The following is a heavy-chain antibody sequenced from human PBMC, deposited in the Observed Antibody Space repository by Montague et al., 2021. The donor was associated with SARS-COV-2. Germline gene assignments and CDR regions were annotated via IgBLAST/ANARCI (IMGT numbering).Heavy chain of an antibody. Sequence: CAISGDSVSSNSVAWNWIRQSSSRGLEWLGRTYYRTRWFNDYAVSIRSRITINPDTSKNQFSLQLNSVTPEDTAVYYCARATEWRGYYYYYYMDVWGKGTTVTVSS. V-gene: IGHV6-1*01. CDR3: ARATEWRGYYYYYYMDV. CDR2: TYYRTRWFN. J-gene: IGHJ6*03. CDR1: GDSVSSNSVA. D-gene: IGHD1-14*01.